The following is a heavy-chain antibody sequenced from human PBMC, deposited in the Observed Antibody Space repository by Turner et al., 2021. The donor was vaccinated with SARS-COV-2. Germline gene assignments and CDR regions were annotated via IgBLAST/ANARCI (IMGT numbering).Heavy chain of an antibody. CDR2: ITGRGGST. V-gene: IGHV3-23*01. J-gene: IGHJ4*02. CDR1: GFTFSSYA. Sequence: EVQLLESGGGLVQPGGSLRLSCAASGFTFSSYARIGVRKAPGKGREWVSAITGRGGSTYYADSVRCRFNISRDKSKNTLYLQMNSLRAEDTAVYYCAKGGFGDYVYFDYWGQGTLVTVSS. D-gene: IGHD4-17*01. CDR3: AKGGFGDYVYFDY.